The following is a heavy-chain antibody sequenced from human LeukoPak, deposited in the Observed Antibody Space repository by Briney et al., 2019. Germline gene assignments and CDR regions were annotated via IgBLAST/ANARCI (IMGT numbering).Heavy chain of an antibody. CDR1: GGSFSGYY. CDR2: INHSGST. CDR3: ARGGSGWYRALRRPNWFDP. D-gene: IGHD6-19*01. J-gene: IGHJ5*02. V-gene: IGHV4-34*01. Sequence: SETLSLTCAVYGGSFSGYYWSWIRQPPGKGLEWIGEINHSGSTNYNPSLKSRVTISVDTSKNQFSLKPSSVTAADTAVYYCARGGSGWYRALRRPNWFDPWGQGTLVTVSS.